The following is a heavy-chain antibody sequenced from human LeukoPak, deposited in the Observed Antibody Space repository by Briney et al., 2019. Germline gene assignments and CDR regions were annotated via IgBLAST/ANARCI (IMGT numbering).Heavy chain of an antibody. CDR2: ISSSNTI. Sequence: GSLRLSCVASGFTFSSYTMNWVRQAPGKGLEWVSYISSSNTIYYADSVKGRFTISRDNAKNSLYLQMSSLRVEDTAVYYCAGGYSSNWHYFEYWGQGTLVTVSS. D-gene: IGHD6-13*01. V-gene: IGHV3-48*01. CDR1: GFTFSSYT. CDR3: AGGYSSNWHYFEY. J-gene: IGHJ4*02.